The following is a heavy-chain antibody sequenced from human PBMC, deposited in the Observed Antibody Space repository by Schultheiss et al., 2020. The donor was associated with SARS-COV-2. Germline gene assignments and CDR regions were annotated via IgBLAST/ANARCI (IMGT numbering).Heavy chain of an antibody. D-gene: IGHD3-16*02. CDR1: GFTFSSYS. CDR2: ISSSSSTI. CDR3: ARASIGYDYVWGSYRYCYFDY. Sequence: GGSLRLSCAASGFTFSSYSMNWVRQAPGKGLEWVSYISSSSSTIYYADSVKGRFTISRDNAKNSLYLQMNSLRAEDTAVYYCARASIGYDYVWGSYRYCYFDYWGQGTLVTVSS. J-gene: IGHJ4*02. V-gene: IGHV3-48*04.